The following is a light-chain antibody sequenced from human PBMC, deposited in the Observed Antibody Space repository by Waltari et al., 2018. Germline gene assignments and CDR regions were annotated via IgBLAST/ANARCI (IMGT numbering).Light chain of an antibody. V-gene: IGLV1-44*01. CDR1: NSNIGGNS. J-gene: IGLJ3*02. Sequence: QSVLTQPPSVSGTPGQRVTISCSGSNSNIGGNSVNWYQQLPGTAPKLPSYNGNQGPSGVPDRFSASKSGTSASLAITGLQSEDDAYYYCAVWDDSLGGVFGGGTKLTVL. CDR3: AVWDDSLGGV. CDR2: NGN.